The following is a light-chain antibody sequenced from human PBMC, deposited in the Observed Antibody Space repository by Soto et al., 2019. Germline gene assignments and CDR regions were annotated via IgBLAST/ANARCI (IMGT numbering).Light chain of an antibody. J-gene: IGKJ3*01. CDR1: QSVAYSY. CDR3: LLSGHLPPFT. Sequence: EIVLTQSPGTLSLSPGDRATLSCRASQSVAYSYLAWYQQKPGQAPRLLTYGESTRATGIPDRFSGSGSGTDFTLTISRLEPQAFAAYYCLLSGHLPPFTFGPGTIVDIK. CDR2: GES. V-gene: IGKV3-20*01.